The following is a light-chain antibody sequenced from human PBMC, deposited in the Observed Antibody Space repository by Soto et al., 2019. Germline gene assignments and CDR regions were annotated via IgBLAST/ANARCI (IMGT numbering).Light chain of an antibody. CDR2: AAS. J-gene: IGKJ3*01. V-gene: IGKV1-39*01. CDR1: QSISSY. Sequence: DLQMTQSPSSLSASVGDRVTITCRASQSISSYLNWYQQKPGKAPDLLIYAASSLQSGVPSRFSGSGSETDFTLTIRRLQPEDFATYYCQQSYSTPGFGPGTKVHIK. CDR3: QQSYSTPG.